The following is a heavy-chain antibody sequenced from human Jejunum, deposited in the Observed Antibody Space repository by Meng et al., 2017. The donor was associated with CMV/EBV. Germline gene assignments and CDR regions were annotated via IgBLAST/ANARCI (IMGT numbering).Heavy chain of an antibody. CDR3: TREDDYRNYFDY. V-gene: IGHV3-30-3*01. D-gene: IGHD4-11*01. CDR2: MSYDGSNK. Sequence: SGFTFSNYALHWVRQAPGKGLECVTVMSYDGSNKYYAASVKGRFTISRDSSKNTLYLQMDSLRPEDTAVYYCTREDDYRNYFDYWGQGTLVTVSS. CDR1: GFTFSNYA. J-gene: IGHJ4*02.